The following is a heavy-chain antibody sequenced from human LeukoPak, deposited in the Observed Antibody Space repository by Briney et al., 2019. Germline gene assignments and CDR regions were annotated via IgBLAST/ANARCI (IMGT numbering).Heavy chain of an antibody. J-gene: IGHJ5*02. CDR1: GFNFNGYW. CDR3: ARDWVGGFDP. V-gene: IGHV3-7*01. Sequence: GGSLRLSRVASGFNFNGYWMSWVRQAPGKGLEWVAKTKEDESEKYYVDSVKGRFTISKDNARNSLYLQMNSLKAEDTAVYYCARDWVGGFDPRGQGTLVTVSS. D-gene: IGHD3-16*01. CDR2: TKEDESEK.